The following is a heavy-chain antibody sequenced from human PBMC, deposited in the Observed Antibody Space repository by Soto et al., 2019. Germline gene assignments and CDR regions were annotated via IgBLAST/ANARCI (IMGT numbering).Heavy chain of an antibody. J-gene: IGHJ5*02. CDR2: IIPIFGSV. Sequence: SVKVSCKASGGTFSNYAITWVRQAPGQGLEWLGRIIPIFGSVTFAQKFQGRITLTADESTTTVYMELSSLRSDDTAVYYCAKDGGKDGYFGNWFDPWGQGILVTVSS. D-gene: IGHD5-12*01. CDR1: GGTFSNYA. V-gene: IGHV1-69*13. CDR3: AKDGGKDGYFGNWFDP.